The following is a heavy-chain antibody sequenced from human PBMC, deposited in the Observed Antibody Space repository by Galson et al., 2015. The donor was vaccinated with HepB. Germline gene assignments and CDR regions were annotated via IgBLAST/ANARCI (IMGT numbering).Heavy chain of an antibody. CDR2: IYYSGST. V-gene: IGHV4-59*01. D-gene: IGHD2-8*01. CDR1: GGSISSYY. CDR3: ARSVDIVLMVFDY. Sequence: SETLSLTCTVSGGSISSYYWSWIRQPPGKGLEWIGYIYYSGSTNYNPSLKSRVTISVDTSKNQFSPKLSSVTAADTAVYYCARSVDIVLMVFDYWGQGTLVTVSS. J-gene: IGHJ4*02.